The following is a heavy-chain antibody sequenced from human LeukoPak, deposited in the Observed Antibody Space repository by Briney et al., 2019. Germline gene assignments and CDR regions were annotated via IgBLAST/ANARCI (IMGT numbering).Heavy chain of an antibody. J-gene: IGHJ5*02. V-gene: IGHV4-39*07. D-gene: IGHD6-13*01. CDR1: GGSISSSSYY. CDR3: ARAGIAAAGNRWFDP. CDR2: IYYSGST. Sequence: SETLSLTCTVSGGSISSSSYYWGWIRQPPGKGLEWIGSIYYSGSTYYNPSLKSRVTISVDTSKNQFSLKLSSVTAADTAVYYCARAGIAAAGNRWFDPWGQGTLVTVSS.